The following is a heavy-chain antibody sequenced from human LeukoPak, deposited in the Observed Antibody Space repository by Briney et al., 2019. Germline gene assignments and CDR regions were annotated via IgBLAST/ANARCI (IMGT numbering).Heavy chain of an antibody. CDR1: GYSFTSYW. CDR3: ARVDLYCSSTSCYSFDY. V-gene: IGHV5-51*01. CDR2: IYPGDSDT. J-gene: IGHJ4*02. Sequence: GESLKISCKGSGYSFTSYWIAWVRQMPRKGLEWMGIIYPGDSDTRYSPSFQGQVTISGDKSISTVYMQWSSLKASDTAMYYCARVDLYCSSTSCYSFDYWGQGTLVTVSS. D-gene: IGHD2-2*01.